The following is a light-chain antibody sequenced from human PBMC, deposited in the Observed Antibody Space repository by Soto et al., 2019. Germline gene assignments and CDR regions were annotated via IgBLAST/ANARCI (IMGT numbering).Light chain of an antibody. CDR1: QSVSSN. CDR2: GAS. V-gene: IGKV3-15*01. CDR3: QQYNNWPQT. Sequence: EIVMTQSLATLFVSPGERATLSCRASQSVSSNLAWYQQKPGQAPRLLIYGASTRATGIPARFSGSGSGTGFTLTISSLQSEDFAVYYCQQYNNWPQTFGQGTKVDX. J-gene: IGKJ1*01.